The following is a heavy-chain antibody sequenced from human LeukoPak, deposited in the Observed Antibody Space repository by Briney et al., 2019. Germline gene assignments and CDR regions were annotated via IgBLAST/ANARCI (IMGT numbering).Heavy chain of an antibody. CDR3: ARQPDYSPYYYGMDV. V-gene: IGHV3-30-3*01. Sequence: PXRSLRLSCAASGFTFSSYAMHWVRQAPGKGLEWVAVISYDGSNKYYADSVKGRFTVSRDNAKNSLYLQMNSLRDEDTAMYYCARQPDYSPYYYGMDVWGQGTTVTVSS. CDR2: ISYDGSNK. J-gene: IGHJ6*02. D-gene: IGHD4-11*01. CDR1: GFTFSSYA.